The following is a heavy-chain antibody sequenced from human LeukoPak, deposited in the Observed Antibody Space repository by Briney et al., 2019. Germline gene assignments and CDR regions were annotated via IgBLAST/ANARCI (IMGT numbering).Heavy chain of an antibody. CDR2: INNDDVYT. CDR1: GFTFSDYY. CDR3: ARGTAAAPLDY. D-gene: IGHD6-13*01. J-gene: IGHJ4*02. V-gene: IGHV3-11*03. Sequence: GGSLRHSCAASGFTFSDYYMSWIRQAPGKGLEWISYINNDDVYTNYADSVKGRFTISRDNAKNSLYLQMNSLRADDTAVYYCARGTAAAPLDYWGQGTLVTVSS.